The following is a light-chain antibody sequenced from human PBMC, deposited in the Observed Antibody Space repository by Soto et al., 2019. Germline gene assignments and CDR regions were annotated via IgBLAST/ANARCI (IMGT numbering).Light chain of an antibody. CDR2: AAS. Sequence: AIRMTQSPSSFSASTGDRVTITCRASQGISSYLAWYQQKPGKAAKLLIYAASTLQSGVPSRFSGSGSGTDFTLTISCLQSEDFATYYCQQYYSYPHPFGQGTKVEIK. CDR1: QGISSY. CDR3: QQYYSYPHP. V-gene: IGKV1-8*01. J-gene: IGKJ1*01.